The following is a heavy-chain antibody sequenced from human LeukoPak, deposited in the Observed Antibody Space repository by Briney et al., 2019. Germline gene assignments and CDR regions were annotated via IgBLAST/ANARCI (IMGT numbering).Heavy chain of an antibody. Sequence: ASVKVSCKASEGTFSSYAISWVRQAPGQGLEWMGGIIPIFGTANYAQKFQGRVTITADESTSTAYMELSSLRSEDTAVYYCASSGYCSGGSCRQFDYWGQGTLVTVSS. CDR3: ASSGYCSGGSCRQFDY. J-gene: IGHJ4*02. D-gene: IGHD2-15*01. CDR1: EGTFSSYA. CDR2: IIPIFGTA. V-gene: IGHV1-69*13.